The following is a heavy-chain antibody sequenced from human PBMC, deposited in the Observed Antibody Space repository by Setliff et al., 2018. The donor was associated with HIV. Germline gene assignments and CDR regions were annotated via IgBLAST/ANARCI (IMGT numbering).Heavy chain of an antibody. V-gene: IGHV4-34*01. J-gene: IGHJ6*03. CDR2: IGHGGSA. Sequence: SETLSLTCAVYGGSFSGYYWSWIRQPPGKGLEWIGEIGHGGSASYNPSLKSRVTIAEDTSKRLFSLRLTSVTAADTAPYFCARASLGDSGPQWRSYHYMDVWGKGTTVTVSS. CDR3: ARASLGDSGPQWRSYHYMDV. CDR1: GGSFSGYY. D-gene: IGHD3-10*01.